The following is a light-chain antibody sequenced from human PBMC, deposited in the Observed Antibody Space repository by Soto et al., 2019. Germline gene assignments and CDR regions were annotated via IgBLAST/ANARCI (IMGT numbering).Light chain of an antibody. CDR2: DTS. V-gene: IGKV3-11*01. CDR3: QHRSNSPPTWT. CDR1: QSIGTY. Sequence: EIVLTQSPATLSLSPGDRATLSCRASQSIGTYLAWYQQKAGQAPSLLIYDTSNRATGIPTRFSGSGSGTVFTLTISSLEPEDFAVYFCQHRSNSPPTWTFGQGTKVEI. J-gene: IGKJ1*01.